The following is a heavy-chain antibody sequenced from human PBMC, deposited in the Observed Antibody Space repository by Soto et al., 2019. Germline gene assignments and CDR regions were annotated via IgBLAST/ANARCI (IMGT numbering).Heavy chain of an antibody. CDR1: GGSIGSHF. V-gene: IGHV4-59*11. CDR3: ARVPGP. Sequence: SETLSLTCTVSGGSIGSHFWSWIRQPPGKGLEWIGFIYNTGSTYYNPSLKSRVTISVDRSKNQLSLKLSSVTAADTAVYYCARVPGPWGQGTLVTVSS. D-gene: IGHD3-10*01. J-gene: IGHJ5*02. CDR2: IYNTGST.